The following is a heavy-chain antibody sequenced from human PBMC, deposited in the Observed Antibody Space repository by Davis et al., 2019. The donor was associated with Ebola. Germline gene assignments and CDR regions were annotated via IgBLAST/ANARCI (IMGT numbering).Heavy chain of an antibody. Sequence: SETLSLTCAVSADFFTTYYWNWIRQTPGKGLEWIGNIHSSGSTNYNPSLESRVTILVDTSKNQFSLKLSSVTAADTAVYYCARGPVLRRGLVYVWGQGTTVTVSS. J-gene: IGHJ6*02. CDR3: ARGPVLRRGLVYV. CDR2: IHSSGST. CDR1: ADFFTTYY. V-gene: IGHV4-59*12. D-gene: IGHD3/OR15-3a*01.